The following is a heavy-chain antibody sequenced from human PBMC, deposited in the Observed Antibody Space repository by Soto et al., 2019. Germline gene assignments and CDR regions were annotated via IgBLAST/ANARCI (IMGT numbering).Heavy chain of an antibody. J-gene: IGHJ4*02. V-gene: IGHV3-33*05. CDR1: GFSFGSYV. CDR3: ARVAGATDYFDY. D-gene: IGHD1-26*01. Sequence: QVELVESGGGVVQPGRSLRLSCAASGFSFGSYVMNWVRQAPGKGLECVAVISYDGDKTYYADSVKGRFTISRDNSNSTLYLQMNSPRAEDTAIYYCARVAGATDYFDYWGQGALVTVSS. CDR2: ISYDGDKT.